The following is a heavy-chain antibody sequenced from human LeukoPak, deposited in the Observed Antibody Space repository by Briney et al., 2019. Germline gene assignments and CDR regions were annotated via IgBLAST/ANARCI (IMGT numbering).Heavy chain of an antibody. CDR3: ARVTGYCSSTSYYTVGDYYMDV. V-gene: IGHV3-7*01. J-gene: IGHJ6*03. Sequence: GGSLRLSCAASGFTFSSYWMSWVRQAPGKGLEWVANIKRDGSEKYYVDSVKGRFTISRDNAKNSLYLQMNSLRAEDTAVYYCARVTGYCSSTSYYTVGDYYMDVWGKGTTVTVSS. CDR1: GFTFSSYW. CDR2: IKRDGSEK. D-gene: IGHD2-2*02.